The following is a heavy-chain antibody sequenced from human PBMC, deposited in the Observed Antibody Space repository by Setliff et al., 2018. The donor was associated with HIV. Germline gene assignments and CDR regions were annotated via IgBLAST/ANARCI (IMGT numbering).Heavy chain of an antibody. CDR1: GGSISGDY. J-gene: IGHJ1*01. V-gene: IGHV4-39*07. D-gene: IGHD6-19*01. CDR2: IYYSGDT. Sequence: PSETLSLTCTVSGGSISGDYWGWIRQPPGRGLEWIGSIYYSGDTHYNPSLKSRVTISVETSKNQFSLKLNSLTAADTAVYYCAKGGTSGWYSVLYFQHWGQGTLVTVSS. CDR3: AKGGTSGWYSVLYFQH.